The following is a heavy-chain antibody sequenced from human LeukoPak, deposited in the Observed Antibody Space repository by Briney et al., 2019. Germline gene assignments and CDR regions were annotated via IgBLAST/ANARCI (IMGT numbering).Heavy chain of an antibody. CDR3: AREEPLSIFGVVTQPNWFDP. V-gene: IGHV1-18*01. D-gene: IGHD3-3*01. Sequence: GASVKVSCKASGYTFTSYGISWVRQAPGQGLEWMGWISAYNGNTNCAQKLQGRVTMTTDTSTSTAYMELRSLRSDDTAVYYCAREEPLSIFGVVTQPNWFDPWGQGTLVTASS. J-gene: IGHJ5*02. CDR1: GYTFTSYG. CDR2: ISAYNGNT.